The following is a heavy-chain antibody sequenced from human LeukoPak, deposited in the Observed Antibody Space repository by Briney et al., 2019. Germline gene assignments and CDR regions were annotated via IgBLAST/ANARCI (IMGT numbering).Heavy chain of an antibody. CDR1: GYTFTGYY. Sequence: ASVKVSCKASGYTFTGYYMHWVRRAPGQGLEWMGIINPSGGSTSYAQKFQGRVTMTRDMSTSTVYMELSSLRSEDTAVYYCARGAVAATFDYWGQGTLVTVSS. J-gene: IGHJ4*02. CDR2: INPSGGST. V-gene: IGHV1-46*01. D-gene: IGHD6-19*01. CDR3: ARGAVAATFDY.